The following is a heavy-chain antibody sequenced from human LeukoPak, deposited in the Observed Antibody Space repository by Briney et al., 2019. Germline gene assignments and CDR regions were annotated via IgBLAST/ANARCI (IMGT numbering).Heavy chain of an antibody. D-gene: IGHD6-19*01. CDR3: ARHVEWAVAGTRVGNY. CDR2: IYYSGST. V-gene: IGHV4-39*01. J-gene: IGHJ4*02. Sequence: SGPTLVNPTQTLTLTCTFSGFALSTSGVGVGWIRQPPGKGLEWIGSIYYSGSTYYNPSLKSRVTISVDTSKNQFSLKLSSVTAADTAVYYCARHVEWAVAGTRVGNYWGQGTLVTVSS. CDR1: GFALSTSGVG.